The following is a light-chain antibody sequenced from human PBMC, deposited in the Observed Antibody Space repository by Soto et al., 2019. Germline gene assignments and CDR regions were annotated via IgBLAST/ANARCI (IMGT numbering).Light chain of an antibody. CDR2: LNSVGSH. Sequence: QPVLTQSPSASASLGASVKLTCTLSSGHSSYAIAWLQQQPEKGPRHLMKLNSVGSHTKGAGIPDRFSGSSSGAEHYLTISNLQSEDEADYYCQTWGAGSVVFGGGTKVTVL. V-gene: IGLV4-69*01. CDR3: QTWGAGSVV. CDR1: SGHSSYA. J-gene: IGLJ2*01.